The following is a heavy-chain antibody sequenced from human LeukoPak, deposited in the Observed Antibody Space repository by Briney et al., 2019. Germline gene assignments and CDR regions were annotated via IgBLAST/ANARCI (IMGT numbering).Heavy chain of an antibody. CDR1: GYTFTGYY. D-gene: IGHD6-13*01. Sequence: GASVKVSCKASGYTFTGYYMHWVRQAPGQGLEWMGWINPNSGGTNYAQKFQGRVTMTRDASISTAYMELSRLRSDDTAVYYCARAPIDSNSWYHAFDIWGQGTMVTVSS. CDR3: ARAPIDSNSWYHAFDI. V-gene: IGHV1-2*02. J-gene: IGHJ3*02. CDR2: INPNSGGT.